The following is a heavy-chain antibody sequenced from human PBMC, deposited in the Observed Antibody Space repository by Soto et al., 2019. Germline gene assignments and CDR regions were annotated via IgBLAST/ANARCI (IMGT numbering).Heavy chain of an antibody. Sequence: SVKVSCKASGGTFSSYAISWVRQAPGQGLEWMGGIIPIFGTANYAQKFQGRVTITADESTSTAYMELSSLRSEDTAVYYCARGLLPGEYFQHWGQGTLVTVSS. CDR2: IIPIFGTA. CDR3: ARGLLPGEYFQH. CDR1: GGTFSSYA. V-gene: IGHV1-69*13. J-gene: IGHJ1*01. D-gene: IGHD2-15*01.